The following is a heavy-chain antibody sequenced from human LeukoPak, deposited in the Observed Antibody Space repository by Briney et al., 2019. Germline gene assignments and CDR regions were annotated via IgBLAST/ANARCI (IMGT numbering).Heavy chain of an antibody. Sequence: SETLSLTCTVSGGSISSSSYYWGWIRQPPGRGLEWIGSIYYSGSTYYNPSLKSRVTISVDTSKNQFSLKLSSVTAADTAVYYCARRGYCSSTSCYTYYYGMDVWGQGTTVTVSS. CDR3: ARRGYCSSTSCYTYYYGMDV. J-gene: IGHJ6*02. CDR1: GGSISSSSYY. D-gene: IGHD2-2*02. CDR2: IYYSGST. V-gene: IGHV4-39*01.